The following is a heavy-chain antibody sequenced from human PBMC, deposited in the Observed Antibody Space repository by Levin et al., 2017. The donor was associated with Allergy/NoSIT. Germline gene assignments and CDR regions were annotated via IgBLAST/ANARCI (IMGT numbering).Heavy chain of an antibody. CDR3: AREGSYGEGGMDV. D-gene: IGHD4-17*01. CDR1: GFTFSSYG. Sequence: GGSLRLSCAASGFTFSSYGMHWVRQAPGKGLEWVAVIWYDGSNKYYADSVKGRFTISRDNSKNTLYLQMNSLRAEDTAVYYCAREGSYGEGGMDVWGQGTTVTVSS. V-gene: IGHV3-33*01. J-gene: IGHJ6*02. CDR2: IWYDGSNK.